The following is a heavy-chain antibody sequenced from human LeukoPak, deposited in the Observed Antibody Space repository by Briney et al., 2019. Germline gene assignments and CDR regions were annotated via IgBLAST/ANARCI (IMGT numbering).Heavy chain of an antibody. D-gene: IGHD3-10*01. CDR3: ARKSDSLMLRGGDC. CDR2: IYSGGTT. CDR1: EFSVSSNY. J-gene: IGHJ4*02. Sequence: GGSLRLSCAASEFSVSSNYMTWVRQAPGKGLECVSIIYSGGTTYYSDSVRGRFTISRDNSKNTRYLQMDRLRVEDTAVYYCARKSDSLMLRGGDCWGQGTLVTVSS. V-gene: IGHV3-66*01.